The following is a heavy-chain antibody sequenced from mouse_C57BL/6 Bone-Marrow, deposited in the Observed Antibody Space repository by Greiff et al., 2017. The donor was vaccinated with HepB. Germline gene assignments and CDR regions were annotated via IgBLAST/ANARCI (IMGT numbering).Heavy chain of an antibody. CDR1: GYTFTDHT. CDR3: ERSTTVGYFDV. CDR2: IYPRDGSS. V-gene: IGHV1-78*01. D-gene: IGHD1-1*01. J-gene: IGHJ1*03. Sequence: QVQLQQSDAELVKPGASVKISCKVSGYTFTDHTIHWMKQRPEQGLEWIGYIYPRDGSSRYNEKFKGKATLTEDKSSSTAYMQLNSLTSEDSAVFFCERSTTVGYFDVWGTGTTVTVSS.